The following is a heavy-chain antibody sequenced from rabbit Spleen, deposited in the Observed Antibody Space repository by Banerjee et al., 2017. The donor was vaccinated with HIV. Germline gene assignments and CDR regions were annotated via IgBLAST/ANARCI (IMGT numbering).Heavy chain of an antibody. CDR2: IGAGVSYTT. Sequence: QEQLVESGGDLVKPEGSLTLPCTASGFSFSYSDYMCWVRQPPGKGPEWIACIGAGVSYTTYFATWAKGRFTISKPSSTTVTLQMTSLTAADTATYFCARGSATMTMVITGFYLTLWGPGTLVTVS. CDR3: ARGSATMTMVITGFYLTL. CDR1: GFSFSYSDY. D-gene: IGHD2-1*01. J-gene: IGHJ4*01. V-gene: IGHV1S45*01.